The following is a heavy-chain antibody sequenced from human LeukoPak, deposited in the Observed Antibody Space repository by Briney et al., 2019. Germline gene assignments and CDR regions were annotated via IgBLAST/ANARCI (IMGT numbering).Heavy chain of an antibody. J-gene: IGHJ5*01. Sequence: ASVKVSCKASGYTFTSYNVHWVRQAPGQGVEWMGIINPSGGSTSYAQKFRGRVTTSRPTSTRTVYMELTSRRSEDRALYCCARGGGGGTWDWFVSGGEGTLVTVSS. V-gene: IGHV1-46*01. CDR2: INPSGGST. D-gene: IGHD1-1*01. CDR1: GYTFTSYN. CDR3: ARGGGGGTWDWFVS.